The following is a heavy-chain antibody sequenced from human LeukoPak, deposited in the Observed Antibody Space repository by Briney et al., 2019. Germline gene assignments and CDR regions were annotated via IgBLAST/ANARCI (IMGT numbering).Heavy chain of an antibody. V-gene: IGHV4-59*01. CDR2: IYHSGST. D-gene: IGHD6-19*01. J-gene: IGHJ3*02. CDR1: GGSINNYY. Sequence: PSETLSLTCTVSGGSINNYYWSWIRQPPGKESEWIGYIYHSGSTTYNPSLKSRVTISVDTSKNQFSLKLSSVTAADTAVYYCARHSSGWYPAFDIWGQRTMVTVSS. CDR3: ARHSSGWYPAFDI.